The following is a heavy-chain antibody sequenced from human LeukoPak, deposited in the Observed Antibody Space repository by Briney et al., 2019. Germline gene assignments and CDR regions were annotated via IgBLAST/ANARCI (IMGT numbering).Heavy chain of an antibody. CDR3: ARAPGATFDY. D-gene: IGHD4/OR15-4a*01. V-gene: IGHV4-38-2*02. CDR1: GYSISSGYY. J-gene: IGHJ4*01. CDR2: IYHSGIT. Sequence: SETLSLTGTVSGYSISSGYYWGWIRQPPGKGLEWIGSIYHSGITYYNPSLKSRFTISVNTSKNQFSLKLTSATAADTAVYYCARAPGATFDYWGHGNMVTVSS.